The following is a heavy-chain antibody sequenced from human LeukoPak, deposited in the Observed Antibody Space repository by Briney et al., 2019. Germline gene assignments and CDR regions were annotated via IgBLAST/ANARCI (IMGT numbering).Heavy chain of an antibody. CDR2: IIPIFGTA. V-gene: IGHV1-69*13. CDR1: GGTFSSYA. D-gene: IGHD5-18*01. J-gene: IGHJ4*02. Sequence: GASVKVSCKASGGTFSSYAISWVRQAPGQGLEWMGGIIPIFGTANYAQKFQGRVTITADESTSTAYMELRSLRSDDTAVYYCAREGSYGYFDYWGQGTLVTVSS. CDR3: AREGSYGYFDY.